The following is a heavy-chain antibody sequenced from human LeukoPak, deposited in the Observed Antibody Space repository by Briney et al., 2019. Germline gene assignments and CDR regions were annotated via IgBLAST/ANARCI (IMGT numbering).Heavy chain of an antibody. D-gene: IGHD3-22*01. V-gene: IGHV3-30*18. CDR1: GFTFSSYG. Sequence: PGGSLRLSCAASGFTFSSYGMHWVRQAPGKGLEWVAVISYDGSNKYYADSVKGRFTISRDNSNNTLYLQMNSLRAEDTAVYYCAKDLDDDSGRYWGQPTLVTVSS. J-gene: IGHJ4*02. CDR3: AKDLDDDSGRY. CDR2: ISYDGSNK.